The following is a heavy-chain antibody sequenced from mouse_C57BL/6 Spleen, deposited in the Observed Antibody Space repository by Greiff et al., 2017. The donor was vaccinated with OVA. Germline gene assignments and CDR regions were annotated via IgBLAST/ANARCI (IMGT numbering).Heavy chain of an antibody. CDR1: GYSITSGYY. CDR2: ISYDGSN. J-gene: IGHJ4*01. V-gene: IGHV3-6*01. D-gene: IGHD1-1*01. Sequence: EVKLQESGPGLVKPSQSLSLTCSVTGYSITSGYYWNWIRQFPGNKLEWMGYISYDGSNNYNPSLKNRISITRDTSKNQFFLKLNSVTTEDTATYYCARARGSDAMDYWGQGTSVTVSS. CDR3: ARARGSDAMDY.